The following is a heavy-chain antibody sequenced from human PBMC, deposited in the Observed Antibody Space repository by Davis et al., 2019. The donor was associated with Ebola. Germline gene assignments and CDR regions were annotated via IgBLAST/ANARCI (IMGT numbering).Heavy chain of an antibody. V-gene: IGHV3-7*03. CDR1: GFTFDTYS. J-gene: IGHJ6*02. Sequence: PAGSLSLSCAVSGFTFDTYSMNWVRQTPGKGLEWVATIKRDGDEKDYVDSVKGRFTVSRDNAKDSLYLQMNSLRAEDTAVYYCSRGSRNMDVWGQGTTVTVSS. CDR2: IKRDGDEK. CDR3: SRGSRNMDV.